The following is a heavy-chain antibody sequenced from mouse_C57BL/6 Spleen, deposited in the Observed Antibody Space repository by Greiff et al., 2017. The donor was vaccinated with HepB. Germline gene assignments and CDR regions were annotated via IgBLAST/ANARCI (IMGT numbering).Heavy chain of an antibody. CDR2: IHPNSGST. CDR1: GYTFTSYW. V-gene: IGHV1-64*01. D-gene: IGHD2-5*01. CDR3: APGDYSNYVEFAY. Sequence: VKLQQPGAELVKPGASVKLSCKASGYTFTSYWMHWVKQRPGQGLEWIGMIHPNSGSTNYNEKFKSKATLTVDKSSSTAYMQLSSLTSEDSAVYYCAPGDYSNYVEFAYWGQGTLVTVSA. J-gene: IGHJ3*01.